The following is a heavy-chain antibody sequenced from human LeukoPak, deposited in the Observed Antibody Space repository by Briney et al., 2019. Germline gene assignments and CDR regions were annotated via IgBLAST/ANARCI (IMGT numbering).Heavy chain of an antibody. CDR1: GGSISSSSYY. V-gene: IGHV4-39*07. Sequence: SETLSLTCTVSGGSISSSSYYWGWIRQPPGKGLEWIGSIYYSGSTYYNPSLKSRVTISVDTSKNQFSLKLSSVTAADTAVYYCARDKGYGSGHYWGQGTLVTVSS. J-gene: IGHJ4*02. CDR2: IYYSGST. CDR3: ARDKGYGSGHY. D-gene: IGHD3-10*01.